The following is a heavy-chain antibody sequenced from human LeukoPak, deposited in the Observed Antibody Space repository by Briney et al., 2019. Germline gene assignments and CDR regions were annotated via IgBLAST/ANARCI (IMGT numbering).Heavy chain of an antibody. CDR3: ARWPTMGGR. J-gene: IGHJ4*02. CDR1: GFPVSDNY. D-gene: IGHD3-16*01. CDR2: IYNGGTT. V-gene: IGHV3-66*01. Sequence: GSLRLSCAASGFPVSDNYMTWVRQAPGKGLEWVSVIYNGGTTKYADSVKGRFIISRDNSRNMLYLQMNSLRVEDTAVYYCARWPTMGGRWGQGTLVTVSS.